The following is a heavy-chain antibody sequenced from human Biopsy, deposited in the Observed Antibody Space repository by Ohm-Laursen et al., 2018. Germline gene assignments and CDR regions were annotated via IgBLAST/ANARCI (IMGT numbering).Heavy chain of an antibody. CDR2: IDWNSRNI. D-gene: IGHD1-7*01. Sequence: SLRLSCAASGFSFDDFAMYWVRQSPGKGLEWVAGIDWNSRNINYGDSVKGRFSVSRDNAKDSLYLQMNSLRGEDTALYYCVKDTNWNYVWDRPGATKGMDVWGQGTTVTVSS. CDR1: GFSFDDFA. V-gene: IGHV3-9*01. J-gene: IGHJ6*02. CDR3: VKDTNWNYVWDRPGATKGMDV.